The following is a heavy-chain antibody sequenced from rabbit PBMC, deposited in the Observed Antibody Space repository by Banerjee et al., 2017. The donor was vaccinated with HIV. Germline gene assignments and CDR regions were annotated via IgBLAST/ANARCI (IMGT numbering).Heavy chain of an antibody. CDR3: ARDLAGAIGWNFNL. V-gene: IGHV1S45*01. D-gene: IGHD4-1*01. J-gene: IGHJ4*01. CDR2: IDAGSGTT. CDR1: GFDLSSYYV. Sequence: QEQLEESGGGLVKPEGSLKLSCTASGFDLSSYYVMCWVRQAPGKGLEWIGCIDAGSGTTYYANWAKGRFTISKTSSTTVTLQMTSLTAADTATYFCARDLAGAIGWNFNLWGQGTLVTVS.